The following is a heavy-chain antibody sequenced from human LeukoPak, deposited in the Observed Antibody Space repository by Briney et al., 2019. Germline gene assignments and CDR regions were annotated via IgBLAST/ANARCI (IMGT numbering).Heavy chain of an antibody. CDR2: IDPNSGGT. CDR3: ARGPSYYYDSSSTHYYYGIDV. V-gene: IGHV1-2*02. Sequence: ASVKVSCKTSGYTFTGYYMHWVRQAPGQGLEWMGWIDPNSGGTNYAQRFQGRVTMTRDTSISTVYMELSSLRSDDTAVYYCARGPSYYYDSSSTHYYYGIDVWGQGTTVTVSS. D-gene: IGHD3-22*01. J-gene: IGHJ6*02. CDR1: GYTFTGYY.